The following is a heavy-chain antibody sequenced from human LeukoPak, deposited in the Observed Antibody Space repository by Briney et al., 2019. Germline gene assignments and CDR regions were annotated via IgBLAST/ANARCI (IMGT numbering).Heavy chain of an antibody. V-gene: IGHV3-23*01. Sequence: GGSRRLSCAASGFTFSSYAMSWFRQAPGKGLEWVSAISGSGGSTYYADSVKGRFTISRDNSKNTLYLQMNSLRAEDTAVYYCAKAETRLRPLGAFDIWGQGTMVTVSS. CDR2: ISGSGGST. J-gene: IGHJ3*02. CDR1: GFTFSSYA. CDR3: AKAETRLRPLGAFDI. D-gene: IGHD4-17*01.